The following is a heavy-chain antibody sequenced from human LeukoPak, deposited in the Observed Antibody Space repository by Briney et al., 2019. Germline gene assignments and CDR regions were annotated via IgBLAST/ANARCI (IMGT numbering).Heavy chain of an antibody. J-gene: IGHJ4*02. D-gene: IGHD4-17*01. V-gene: IGHV3-30-3*01. CDR3: ARGGSDFLPYGEVPFDY. Sequence: GGSLRLSCAASGFTFSSYAMHWVRQAPGKGLEWVAVISYDGSNKYYADSVKGRFTISRDNSKNTLYLQMNSLRAEDTAVYYCARGGSDFLPYGEVPFDYWGQGTLVTVSS. CDR2: ISYDGSNK. CDR1: GFTFSSYA.